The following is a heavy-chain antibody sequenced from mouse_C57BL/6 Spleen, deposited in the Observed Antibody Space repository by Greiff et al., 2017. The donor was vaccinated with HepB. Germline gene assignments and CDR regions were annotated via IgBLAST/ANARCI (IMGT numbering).Heavy chain of an antibody. D-gene: IGHD2-3*01. CDR1: GYAFSSYW. V-gene: IGHV1-80*01. J-gene: IGHJ4*01. CDR2: IYPGDGDT. Sequence: VQLQQSGAELVKPGASVKISCKASGYAFSSYWMNWVKQRPGKGLEWIGQIYPGDGDTNYNGKFKGKATLTADKSSSTAYMQLSSLTSEDSAVYLCARGGGYDGFYYAMDYWGQGTSVTVSS. CDR3: ARGGGYDGFYYAMDY.